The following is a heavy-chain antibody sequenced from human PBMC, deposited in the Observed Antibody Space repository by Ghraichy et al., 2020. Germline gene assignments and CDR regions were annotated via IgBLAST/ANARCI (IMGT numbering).Heavy chain of an antibody. CDR3: AKDNRVPGREGDTATPGYYFDY. J-gene: IGHJ4*02. Sequence: GGSLRLSCAASGFTFSSYAMSWVRQAPGKGLEWVSAISGSGGSTYYADSVKGRFTISRDNSKNTLYLQMNSLRAEDTALYYCAKDNRVPGREGDTATPGYYFDYWGQGTLVTVSS. CDR1: GFTFSSYA. CDR2: ISGSGGST. V-gene: IGHV3-23*01. D-gene: IGHD5-18*01.